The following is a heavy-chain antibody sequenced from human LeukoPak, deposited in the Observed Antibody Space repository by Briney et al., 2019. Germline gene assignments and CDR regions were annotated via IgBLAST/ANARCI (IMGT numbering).Heavy chain of an antibody. Sequence: TGGSLRLSCAASGFTFNNYWMHWVRQAPGMGLVWVSSIRFDGGDTAYADSAKGWFTISRDNAKNTMFLQMNNLRAEDTAVYYCAKEIDGFDVWGQGTLVTVSS. J-gene: IGHJ3*01. CDR2: IRFDGGDT. CDR1: GFTFNNYW. V-gene: IGHV3-74*01. CDR3: AKEIDGFDV.